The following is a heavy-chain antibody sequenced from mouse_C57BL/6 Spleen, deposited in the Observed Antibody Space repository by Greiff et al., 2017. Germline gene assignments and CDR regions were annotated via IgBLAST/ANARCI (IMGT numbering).Heavy chain of an antibody. CDR1: GFTFSSYA. CDR2: ISSGGDYI. Sequence: EVMLVESGEGLVKPGGSLKLSCAASGFTFSSYAMSWVRQTPEKRLEWVAYISSGGDYIYYADTVKGRFTIYRDNARNTLYLQMSSLKSEDTAMYYCTRDIYSSGLFAYWGQGTLVTVSA. J-gene: IGHJ3*01. V-gene: IGHV5-9-1*02. D-gene: IGHD3-2*02. CDR3: TRDIYSSGLFAY.